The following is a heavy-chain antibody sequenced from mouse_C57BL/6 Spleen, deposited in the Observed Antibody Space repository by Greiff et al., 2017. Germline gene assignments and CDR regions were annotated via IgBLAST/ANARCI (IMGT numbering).Heavy chain of an antibody. J-gene: IGHJ2*01. CDR2: IFPGSGST. Sequence: QVHVKQSGAELMKPGASVKLSCKATGYTFTGYWIEWVKQRPGHGLEWIGEIFPGSGSTNYNEKFKGKATLTADTSSTPAYMQLRSLTTEDSAVYYCARPVDCGSDGRGYFDYWGQGTTLTVSS. CDR1: GYTFTGYW. D-gene: IGHD1-1*01. V-gene: IGHV1-9*01. CDR3: ARPVDCGSDGRGYFDY.